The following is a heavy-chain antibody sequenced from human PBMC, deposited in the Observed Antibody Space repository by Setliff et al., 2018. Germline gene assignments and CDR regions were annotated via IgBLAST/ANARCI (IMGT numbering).Heavy chain of an antibody. Sequence: ASVKVSCRASGYTFTSYYLHWVRQAPGQGREWMGMVNPGGGSSTSTQRFQGRVTMTRDTSTNTAYMELNSLTSNDTAVYYCARAGLAAAGRKGIFDHWGQGTLGTVSS. V-gene: IGHV1-46*01. CDR1: GYTFTSYY. J-gene: IGHJ4*02. CDR2: VNPGGGSS. D-gene: IGHD6-13*01. CDR3: ARAGLAAAGRKGIFDH.